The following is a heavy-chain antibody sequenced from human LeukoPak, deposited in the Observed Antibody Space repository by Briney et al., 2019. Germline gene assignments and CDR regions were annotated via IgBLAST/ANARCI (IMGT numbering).Heavy chain of an antibody. J-gene: IGHJ4*02. CDR1: GFTFSSYS. Sequence: PGGSLRLSCAASGFTFSSYSMNWVRQAPGKGLEWVANIKQDGSEKYYVDSVKGRFTISRDNAKNSLYLQMNSLRAEDTAVYYCARDLAFWSGYYDYWGQGTLVTVSS. D-gene: IGHD3-3*01. V-gene: IGHV3-7*01. CDR2: IKQDGSEK. CDR3: ARDLAFWSGYYDY.